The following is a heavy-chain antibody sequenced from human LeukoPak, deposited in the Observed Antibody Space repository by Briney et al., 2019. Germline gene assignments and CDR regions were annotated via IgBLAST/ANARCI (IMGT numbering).Heavy chain of an antibody. D-gene: IGHD4-17*01. CDR1: GYTFTSYD. J-gene: IGHJ3*02. CDR2: MNPDSGNT. CDR3: ARVGLRTGAFDI. Sequence: GASVKVSCKASGYTFTSYDINWVRQATGQGLEWMGWMNPDSGNTGYAQKFQGRVTMTRNTSISTAYMELSSLRSEDTAVYYCARVGLRTGAFDIWGQGTMVTVSS. V-gene: IGHV1-8*01.